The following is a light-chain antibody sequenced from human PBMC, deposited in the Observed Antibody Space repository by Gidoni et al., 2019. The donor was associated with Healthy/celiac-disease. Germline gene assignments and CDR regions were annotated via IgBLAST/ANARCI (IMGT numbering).Light chain of an antibody. CDR1: QGISSY. J-gene: IGKJ2*01. CDR3: QQLSSYPRMYT. Sequence: DIQLTQSPSFLSASVGDRVTITCRASQGISSYLAWYQQQPGKAPKLLIYAASTLQSGVPSRFSGSGSGTEFTLTISSLQPEDFVTYYCQQLSSYPRMYTFGQGTKLEIK. V-gene: IGKV1-9*01. CDR2: AAS.